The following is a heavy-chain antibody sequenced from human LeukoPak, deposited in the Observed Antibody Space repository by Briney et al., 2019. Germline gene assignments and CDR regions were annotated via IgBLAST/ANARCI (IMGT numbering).Heavy chain of an antibody. Sequence: ASVKVSCKASGYTFTSYGISWVRQAPGQGLEWMGWISAYNGNTNYAQKLQGRVTMTTDTSTSTAYMERRSLRSDDTAVYYCARWGQADFWSGFSDYYYMDVWGKGTTVTVSS. CDR3: ARWGQADFWSGFSDYYYMDV. CDR1: GYTFTSYG. J-gene: IGHJ6*03. D-gene: IGHD3-3*01. CDR2: ISAYNGNT. V-gene: IGHV1-18*01.